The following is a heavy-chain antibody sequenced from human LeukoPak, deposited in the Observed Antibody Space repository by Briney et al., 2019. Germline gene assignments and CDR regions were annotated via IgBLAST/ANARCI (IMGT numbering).Heavy chain of an antibody. CDR3: ARVWRRGSSWFQSLAGRNWFDP. Sequence: ASVKASCKASGYSFTTYGITWVRQAPGQGREWMGWISAYNGNTNYAQKFQGRVTMTTDTSTSTAYMELRSLRSDDTAVYYCARVWRRGSSWFQSLAGRNWFDPWGQGTLVTVSS. J-gene: IGHJ5*02. V-gene: IGHV1-18*01. CDR1: GYSFTTYG. CDR2: ISAYNGNT. D-gene: IGHD6-13*01.